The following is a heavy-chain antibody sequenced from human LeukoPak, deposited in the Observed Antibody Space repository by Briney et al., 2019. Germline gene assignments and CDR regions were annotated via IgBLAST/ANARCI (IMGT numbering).Heavy chain of an antibody. V-gene: IGHV3-30*18. J-gene: IGHJ4*02. CDR3: AEDGWFAGTYNPFEH. CDR2: ISYDGSNK. Sequence: PGGSLRLSCAASGFTFSSYGMHWVRQAPGKGLEWVAVISYDGSNKYYADSVKGRFTVSRDISQNTLYLQMDSLRDDDTAVYYCAEDGWFAGTYNPFEHWGQGVLVTVSS. CDR1: GFTFSSYG. D-gene: IGHD1-26*01.